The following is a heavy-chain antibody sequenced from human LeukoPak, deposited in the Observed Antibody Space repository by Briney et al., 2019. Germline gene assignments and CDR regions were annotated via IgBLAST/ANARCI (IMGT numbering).Heavy chain of an antibody. CDR3: ASAQTGILWFGELFNYYMDV. J-gene: IGHJ6*03. CDR2: IYTSGST. Sequence: PSETLSLTCTVSGGSISSGSYYWSWIRQPAGKGLEWIGRIYTSGSTNYNPSLKSRVTISVDTSKNQFSLKLSSVTAADTAVYYCASAQTGILWFGELFNYYMDVWGKGTTVTVSS. CDR1: GGSISSGSYY. V-gene: IGHV4-61*02. D-gene: IGHD3-10*01.